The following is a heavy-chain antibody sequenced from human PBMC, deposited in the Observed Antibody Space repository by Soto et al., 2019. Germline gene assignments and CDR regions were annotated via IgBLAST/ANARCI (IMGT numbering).Heavy chain of an antibody. CDR3: AKDAVYGDGLWLPES. CDR1: GFTFVYYA. Sequence: WGSLRLSCAASGFTFVYYAIRCVRHSPLKGLEWVAGILGRGTTYHADSVKGRFTISKDNSKSTLYLEMNSLRAEDTAVYYCAKDAVYGDGLWLPESWGQGTMVTVSS. CDR2: ILGRGTT. J-gene: IGHJ4*02. V-gene: IGHV3-23*01. D-gene: IGHD4-17*01.